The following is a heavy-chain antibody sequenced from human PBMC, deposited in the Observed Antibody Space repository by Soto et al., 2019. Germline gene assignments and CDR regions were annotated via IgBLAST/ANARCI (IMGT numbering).Heavy chain of an antibody. CDR2: ISSSSSYI. V-gene: IGHV3-21*01. J-gene: IGHJ6*03. CDR3: ARDRRITMVRGVIKESPYYYYYYMDV. D-gene: IGHD3-10*01. Sequence: GGSLRLSCAASGFTFSSYSMNWVRQAPGKGLEWVSSISSSSSYIYYADSVKGRFTISRDNAKNSLYLQMNSLRAEDTAVYYCARDRRITMVRGVIKESPYYYYYYMDVWGKGTTVTVSS. CDR1: GFTFSSYS.